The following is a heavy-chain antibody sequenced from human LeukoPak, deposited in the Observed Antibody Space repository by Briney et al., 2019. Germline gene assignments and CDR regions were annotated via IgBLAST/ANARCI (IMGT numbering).Heavy chain of an antibody. V-gene: IGHV4-38-2*02. Sequence: PSETLSLTCTVSGHSISGDYYWGWIRQPPGKGLEWIGSIYHSGSTYYNPSLKSRVTISVDTSKNQFSLKVNSVTAADTAVYYCARGARGYNYDWDQGTLVTVSS. CDR3: ARGARGYNYD. D-gene: IGHD5-18*01. CDR1: GHSISGDYY. CDR2: IYHSGST. J-gene: IGHJ4*02.